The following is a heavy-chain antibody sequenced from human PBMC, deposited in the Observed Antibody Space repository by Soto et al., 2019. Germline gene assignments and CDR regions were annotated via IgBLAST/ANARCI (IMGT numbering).Heavy chain of an antibody. V-gene: IGHV4-34*01. CDR3: ARMPRGRTGTFPRIAYGMDV. CDR2: INHSGST. Sequence: PSETLSLTCAVYGGSFSGYYWSWIRQPPGKGLEWIGEINHSGSTNYNPSLKSRVTISVDTSKNQFSLKLSSVTAADTAVYYCARMPRGRTGTFPRIAYGMDVWGKGTKVTVSS. CDR1: GGSFSGYY. J-gene: IGHJ6*04. D-gene: IGHD1-7*01.